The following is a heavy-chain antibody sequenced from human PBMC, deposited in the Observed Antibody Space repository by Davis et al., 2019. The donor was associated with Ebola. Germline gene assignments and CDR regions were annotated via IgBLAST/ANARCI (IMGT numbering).Heavy chain of an antibody. J-gene: IGHJ4*02. D-gene: IGHD1-14*01. CDR1: GFTFSSYA. CDR3: AKKIPGNNPFDS. Sequence: GESLKISCAASGFTFSSYAMHWVRQAPGKGLEWVAVISYDGSNKYYADSVKGRFTISRDNSMNILNLQMDSLRVEDTAIYYCAKKIPGNNPFDSWGQGTLVTVAS. V-gene: IGHV3-30-3*01. CDR2: ISYDGSNK.